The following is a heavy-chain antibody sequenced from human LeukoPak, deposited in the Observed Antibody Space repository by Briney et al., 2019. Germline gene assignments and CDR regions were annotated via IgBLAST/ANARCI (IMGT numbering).Heavy chain of an antibody. Sequence: PSETLSLTCTVSGYSISSGYYWGWIRQPPGKGLEWIGNIYHSGRTYYNPSLKSRVTISVDTSKNQFSLKLSSVTAADTAVYYCARGEYCSGGSCYWDYWGQGTLVTVSS. J-gene: IGHJ4*02. CDR1: GYSISSGYY. V-gene: IGHV4-38-2*02. CDR3: ARGEYCSGGSCYWDY. CDR2: IYHSGRT. D-gene: IGHD2-15*01.